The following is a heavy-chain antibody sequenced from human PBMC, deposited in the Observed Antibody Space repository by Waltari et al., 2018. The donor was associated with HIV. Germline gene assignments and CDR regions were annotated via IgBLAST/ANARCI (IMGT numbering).Heavy chain of an antibody. CDR1: GFTFSFDG. J-gene: IGHJ4*02. V-gene: IGHV3-7*01. CDR3: ATTHGSGDYDNDFDY. CDR2: INQAGTER. D-gene: IGHD3-10*01. Sequence: EVKLEESGGGWVQPGGSLTLTCEASGFTFSFDGLSWVRQAPGKGLEWVANINQAGTERHYVDSVRGRFTISRDNGKTSLFLQMNSLSVEDTAVYYCATTHGSGDYDNDFDYWGQGTLV.